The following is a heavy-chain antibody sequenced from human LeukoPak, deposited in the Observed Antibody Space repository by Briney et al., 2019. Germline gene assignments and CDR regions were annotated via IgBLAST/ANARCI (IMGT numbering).Heavy chain of an antibody. CDR2: ITPIIDSA. D-gene: IGHD1-26*01. V-gene: IGHV1-69*08. CDR3: TRVNLRGSQYNWFDP. CDR1: GGAFRSHI. Sequence: SVKVSCKTFGGAFRSHIFSWVRQAPGQGLEWMGKITPIIDSAKYSQKFRDRLTITGDSSTGTAYMEFSSLTPEDTALYYCTRVNLRGSQYNWFDPWGQGTLVIVSS. J-gene: IGHJ5*02.